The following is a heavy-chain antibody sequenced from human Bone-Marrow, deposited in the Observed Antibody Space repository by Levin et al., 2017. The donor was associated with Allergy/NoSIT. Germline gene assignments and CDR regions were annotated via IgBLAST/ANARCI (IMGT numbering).Heavy chain of an antibody. CDR2: INTNTGKP. J-gene: IGHJ4*02. Sequence: KPGGSLRLSCKASGYTFTTHAMNWVRQAPGQGLEWMGRINTNTGKPTYAQDFTGRFVFSLDTSDSTAYLQISSLTVEDPAIYYCARDGTYSGYDYVFWGQGTLVTVSS. V-gene: IGHV7-4-1*02. CDR1: GYTFTTHA. D-gene: IGHD5-12*01. CDR3: ARDGTYSGYDYVF.